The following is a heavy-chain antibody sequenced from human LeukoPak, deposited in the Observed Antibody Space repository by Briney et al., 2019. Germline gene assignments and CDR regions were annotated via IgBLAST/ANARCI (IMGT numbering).Heavy chain of an antibody. CDR1: GFTFTSSA. J-gene: IGHJ3*02. CDR3: AAGVYDSPDAFDI. Sequence: ASVTVSCKASGFTFTSSAVQWVRQARGQRIEWIGWIVVGSGNTNYAKKFQERVTMTRDMSTSTAYMELSSLRSEDTAVYYCAAGVYDSPDAFDIWGQGTMVTVSS. V-gene: IGHV1-58*01. D-gene: IGHD3-22*01. CDR2: IVVGSGNT.